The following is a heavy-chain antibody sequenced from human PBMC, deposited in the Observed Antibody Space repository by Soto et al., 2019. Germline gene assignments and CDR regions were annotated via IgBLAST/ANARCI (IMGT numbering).Heavy chain of an antibody. V-gene: IGHV3-30*18. CDR1: GFTFSSYG. CDR2: ISYDGTNK. J-gene: IGHJ4*02. Sequence: GGPLRLSCAASGFTFSSYGMHWVSQAPGKGLEWVAVISYDGTNKYYADSLKGRFTISRYNSKSTLYLQVNSLRAEDPAVYYCANLVTTVTTLDYWGQGT. CDR3: ANLVTTVTTLDY. D-gene: IGHD4-17*01.